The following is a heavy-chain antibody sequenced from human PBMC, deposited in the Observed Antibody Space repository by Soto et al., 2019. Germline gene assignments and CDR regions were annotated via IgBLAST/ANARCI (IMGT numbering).Heavy chain of an antibody. J-gene: IGHJ4*02. V-gene: IGHV4-59*01. CDR2: IYYSGST. D-gene: IGHD6-6*01. CDR3: ARVGGVAARTFDY. CDR1: GGSINDFY. Sequence: ETLSLTCTVSGGSINDFYWSWIRQPPGKGLEWIGYIYYSGSTDYNPSLKGRVTISVDTSKNQFSLKLRSVTAADTAVYYCARVGGVAARTFDYWGQGTLVTVSS.